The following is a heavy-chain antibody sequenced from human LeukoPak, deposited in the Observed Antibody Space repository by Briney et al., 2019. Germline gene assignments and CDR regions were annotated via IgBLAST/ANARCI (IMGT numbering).Heavy chain of an antibody. V-gene: IGHV4-59*01. D-gene: IGHD2-21*01. J-gene: IGHJ4*02. CDR3: AKDFRIGYSAHFDY. Sequence: SETLSLTCTVSGGSISTYYWSWIRQPPGKGLEWIGYIDYSGSTNYNPSLKSRVTISIDTSKKQFSLKLSSVTAADTAVYYCAKDFRIGYSAHFDYWGQGALVTVSS. CDR2: IDYSGST. CDR1: GGSISTYY.